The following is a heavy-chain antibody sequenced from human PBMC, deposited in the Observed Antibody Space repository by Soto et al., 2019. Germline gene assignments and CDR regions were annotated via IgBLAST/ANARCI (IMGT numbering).Heavy chain of an antibody. J-gene: IGHJ3*02. V-gene: IGHV4-4*02. CDR2: IYHSGST. Sequence: QVQLQESGPGLVKPSGTLSLTCAVSSGSIRSSTWWSWVRQHPGKGLEWIGEIYHSGSTNYNPSLKSRVTISVDKSKNKFSLKLSSVTAADTAVYYCARAPPLYSSGWYGGAFDIWGQGTMVTVSS. CDR3: ARAPPLYSSGWYGGAFDI. D-gene: IGHD6-19*01. CDR1: SGSIRSSTW.